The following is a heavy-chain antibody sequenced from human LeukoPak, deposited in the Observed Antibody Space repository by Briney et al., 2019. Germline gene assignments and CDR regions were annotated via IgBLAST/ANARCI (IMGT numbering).Heavy chain of an antibody. J-gene: IGHJ4*02. Sequence: GRSLRLSCTASGFTFGDYAMSWVRQAPGKGLEWVGFIRSKAYGGTTEYDASVKGRFTISRDDSKSIAYLQMNSLKTEDTAVYYCTRAREGYDILTGYFLWGQGTLVTVSS. CDR2: IRSKAYGGTT. D-gene: IGHD3-9*01. V-gene: IGHV3-49*04. CDR3: TRAREGYDILTGYFL. CDR1: GFTFGDYA.